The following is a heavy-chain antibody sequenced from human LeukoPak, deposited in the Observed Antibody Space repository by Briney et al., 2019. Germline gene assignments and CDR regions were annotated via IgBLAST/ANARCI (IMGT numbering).Heavy chain of an antibody. CDR1: GYSISSGYY. J-gene: IGHJ4*02. CDR3: ARANALVYGGGAYFFDY. D-gene: IGHD4-23*01. Sequence: SETLSLTCTVSGYSISSGYYWGWIRQPPGEGLEWIGTMFHSGSTYYNPSLKSRLTISIDTSKNQFSLKLSSMTATDTAVYYCARANALVYGGGAYFFDYWGQGTLVIVPS. CDR2: MFHSGST. V-gene: IGHV4-38-2*02.